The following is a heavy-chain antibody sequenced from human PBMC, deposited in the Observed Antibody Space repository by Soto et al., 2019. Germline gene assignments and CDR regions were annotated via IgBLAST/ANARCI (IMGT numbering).Heavy chain of an antibody. CDR3: ARSFVLVPAAMPGRGDYYYYLDV. CDR2: IYYSGST. CDR1: GGSISSYY. V-gene: IGHV4-59*08. Sequence: SETLSLTCTVSGGSISSYYWSWIRQPPGKGLEWIGYIYYSGSTNYNPSLKSRVTISVDTSKNQFSLKLSSVPAADPAVYYCARSFVLVPAAMPGRGDYYYYLDVGGKGTTVTVSS. J-gene: IGHJ6*03. D-gene: IGHD2-2*01.